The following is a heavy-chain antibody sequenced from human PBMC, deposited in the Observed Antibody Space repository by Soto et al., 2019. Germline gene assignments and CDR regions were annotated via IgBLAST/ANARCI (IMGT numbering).Heavy chain of an antibody. Sequence: SLRLSCAASGFTFSSYSMNWVRQAPGKGLEWVSSISSSSSYIYYADSVKGRFTISRDNAKNSLYLQMNSLRAEDTAVYYCARDLLGGTVYYYYYGMDVWGQGTTVTVSS. J-gene: IGHJ6*02. CDR1: GFTFSSYS. CDR2: ISSSSSYI. CDR3: ARDLLGGTVYYYYYGMDV. D-gene: IGHD1-1*01. V-gene: IGHV3-21*01.